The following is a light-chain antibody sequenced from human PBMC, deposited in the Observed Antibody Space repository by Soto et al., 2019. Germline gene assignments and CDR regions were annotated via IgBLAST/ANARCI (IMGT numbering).Light chain of an antibody. J-gene: IGKJ4*02. V-gene: IGKV3-20*01. CDR1: QTAFSNY. CDR3: QYDGFSPAT. Sequence: EFGLSHSPCTLPLSTGKRATLSCRATQTAFSNYIGWYQQKPGQAPRRLIFGASIRATGIPDRCSGSGSGTYFTLTSSVQDQEDVVVYCCQYDGFSPATFGGGTKVDIK. CDR2: GAS.